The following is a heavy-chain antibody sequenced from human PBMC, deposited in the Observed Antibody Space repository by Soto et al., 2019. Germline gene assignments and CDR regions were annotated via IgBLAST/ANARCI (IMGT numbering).Heavy chain of an antibody. CDR1: GGTFSSYA. Sequence: ASVKVSCKASGGTFSSYAISWVRQAPGQGLEWMGGIIPIFGTANNAQKFQGRVTITADKSTSTAYMELSSLRSEDTAVYYCARDMLWDYYDSSGYNQEDYWGQGTLVTVSS. D-gene: IGHD3-22*01. V-gene: IGHV1-69*06. CDR3: ARDMLWDYYDSSGYNQEDY. CDR2: IIPIFGTA. J-gene: IGHJ4*02.